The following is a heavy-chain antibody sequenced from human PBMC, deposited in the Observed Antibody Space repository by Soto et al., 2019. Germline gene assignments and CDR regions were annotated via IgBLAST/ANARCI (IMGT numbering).Heavy chain of an antibody. V-gene: IGHV1-18*01. CDR1: GYTFTRSG. J-gene: IGHJ6*02. D-gene: IGHD5-12*01. CDR3: AREGVAPYYYYGMDV. Sequence: QVQLVQSGAEVKKPGASVKVSCKASGYTFTRSGISWVRQAPGQGLEWMGWISTYNVDTNYAQTFQGGVTMTADTSTSTVHMEVRSLRSDDTAVYYCAREGVAPYYYYGMDVWGQGTPVTVSS. CDR2: ISTYNVDT.